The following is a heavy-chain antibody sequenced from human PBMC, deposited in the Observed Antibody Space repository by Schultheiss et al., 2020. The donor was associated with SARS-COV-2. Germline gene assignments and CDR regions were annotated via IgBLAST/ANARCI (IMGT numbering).Heavy chain of an antibody. CDR3: ARDRWRGAFDI. Sequence: GGSLRLSCAASGFTFTSYAMSWVRQAPGKGLEWVSAISGSGGSTYYADSVKGRFTISRDNAKNSLYLQMNSLRAEDTAVYYCARDRWRGAFDIWGQGTTVTVSS. J-gene: IGHJ3*02. D-gene: IGHD4-23*01. CDR2: ISGSGGST. V-gene: IGHV3-23*01. CDR1: GFTFTSYA.